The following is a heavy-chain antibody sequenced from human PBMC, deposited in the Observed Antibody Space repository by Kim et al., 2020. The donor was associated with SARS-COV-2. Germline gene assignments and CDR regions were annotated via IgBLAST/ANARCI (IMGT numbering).Heavy chain of an antibody. CDR1: GFTFSSYW. D-gene: IGHD2-2*01. CDR2: IKQDGSEK. V-gene: IGHV3-7*03. CDR3: ARDRCSSTSCYVYYYGMDV. Sequence: GGSLRLSCAASGFTFSSYWMSWVRQAPGKGLEWVANIKQDGSEKYYVDSVKGRFTISRDNAKNSLYLQMNSLRAEDTAVYYCARDRCSSTSCYVYYYGMDVWGQGTTVTVSS. J-gene: IGHJ6*02.